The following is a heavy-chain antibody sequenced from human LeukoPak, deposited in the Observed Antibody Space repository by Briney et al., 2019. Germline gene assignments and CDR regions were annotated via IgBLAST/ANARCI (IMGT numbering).Heavy chain of an antibody. Sequence: GGSLRLSCAASGFTFSSYAMSWVRQAPGKGLEYVSAISSNGGSTYYAGSVKGRFTISRVNSKNTLYLQMRSLRVEDTAVFYCVKGIAGGPYYFDYWGQGTLVTVSS. CDR1: GFTFSSYA. CDR2: ISSNGGST. J-gene: IGHJ4*02. CDR3: VKGIAGGPYYFDY. V-gene: IGHV3-64D*06. D-gene: IGHD6-13*01.